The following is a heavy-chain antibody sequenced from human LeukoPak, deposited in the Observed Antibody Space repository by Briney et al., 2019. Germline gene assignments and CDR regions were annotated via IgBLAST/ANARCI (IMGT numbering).Heavy chain of an antibody. Sequence: SETLSLTCTVSGFSISSSSDYWGWIRQPPGQGLEGIGSIYYSGTTYYNPSLQSRVTISVDTSNNQFSLKLSSVTAADTAVFYCARLDSGGHHYAWGQGTLVTVSS. J-gene: IGHJ5*02. CDR2: IYYSGTT. V-gene: IGHV4-39*01. CDR1: GFSISSSSDY. CDR3: ARLDSGGHHYA. D-gene: IGHD3-22*01.